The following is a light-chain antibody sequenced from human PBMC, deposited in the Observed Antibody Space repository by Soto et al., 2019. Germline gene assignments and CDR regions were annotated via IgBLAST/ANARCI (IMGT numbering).Light chain of an antibody. V-gene: IGKV1-5*03. CDR1: QTISSW. Sequence: IHMTQSPSTLSGSVGDRVTITCRASQTISSWLAWYQQKPGKAPKLLIYKASTLKSGVPSRFSGSGSGTEFTLTISSLQPDDFATYYCQNYNSYSEEFGQGTKVDI. CDR2: KAS. J-gene: IGKJ1*01. CDR3: QNYNSYSEE.